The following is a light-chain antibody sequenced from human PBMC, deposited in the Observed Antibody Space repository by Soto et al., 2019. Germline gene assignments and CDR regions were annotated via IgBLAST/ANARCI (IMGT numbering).Light chain of an antibody. CDR3: QQYDSGWT. CDR1: QSISSW. V-gene: IGKV1-5*03. J-gene: IGKJ1*01. Sequence: DIQMTQSPSTLSASVGDRVTITCRASQSISSWLAWYQQKPGKAPKILIYKASSLESGVPSRFGGSGSGTEFALTVCNPQPDYFATYYCQQYDSGWTFGRRTKV. CDR2: KAS.